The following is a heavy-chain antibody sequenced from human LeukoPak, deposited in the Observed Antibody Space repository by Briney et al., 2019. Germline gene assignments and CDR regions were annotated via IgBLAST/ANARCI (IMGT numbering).Heavy chain of an antibody. CDR3: ARDSVRHLDY. CDR2: ITSSGTYI. CDR1: GFTFSGYT. Sequence: GGSLRLSCVASGFTFSGYTMNWVRQAPGKGLEWVASITSSGTYIYYADSVRGRFTISRDNAKNSLFLQMNSLRAEDTAVYYCARDSVRHLDYWGQGTLVTVSP. D-gene: IGHD5/OR15-5a*01. V-gene: IGHV3-21*01. J-gene: IGHJ4*02.